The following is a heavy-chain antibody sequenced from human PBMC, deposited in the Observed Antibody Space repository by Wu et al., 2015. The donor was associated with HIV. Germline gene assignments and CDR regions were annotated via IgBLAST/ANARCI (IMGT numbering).Heavy chain of an antibody. CDR2: IIPLSGTA. CDR1: GGTFSTYA. D-gene: IGHD6-13*01. CDR3: ARAGKGYSNYYYFDY. V-gene: IGHV1-69*13. Sequence: QVQLVQSGAEVKKPGSSVKVSCKASGGTFSTYAISWVRQAPGHGLEWMGRIIPLSGTANYAQKFQGRVTTTADASTTTVFMELSSLRSEDTAVYYCARAGKGYSNYYYFDYWGQGTLVTVSS. J-gene: IGHJ4*02.